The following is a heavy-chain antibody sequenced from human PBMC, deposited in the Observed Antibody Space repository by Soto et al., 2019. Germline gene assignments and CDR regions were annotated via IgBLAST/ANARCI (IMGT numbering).Heavy chain of an antibody. J-gene: IGHJ4*02. V-gene: IGHV1-18*01. Sequence: ASVKDTCQASGYSFITYSFSSVRQAPGQGRAGMVWINVFSATTNYLTKFQGRVTMSTDTSTNKLYMELKDLSTGERVVYSGVRGRGGYLSSTGHTHNFFDSWGQGTLVTVSS. CDR1: GYSFITYS. D-gene: IGHD3-10*01. CDR3: VRGRGGYLSSTGHTHNFFDS. CDR2: INVFSATT.